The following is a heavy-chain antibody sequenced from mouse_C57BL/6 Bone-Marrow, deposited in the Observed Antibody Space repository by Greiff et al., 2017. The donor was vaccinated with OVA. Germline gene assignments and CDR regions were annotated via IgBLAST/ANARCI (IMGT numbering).Heavy chain of an antibody. CDR2: INTNSGST. D-gene: IGHD4-1*01. Sequence: QVQLQQPGAELVKPGASVKLSCKASGYTFTSYWMHWVKQRPGQGLEWIGMINTNSGSTNYNEKFKSKATLTVDKSSCTAYMQLSSLTSEDYAVFYCAVTNWDFDDWGQGTPLTVSS. CDR3: AVTNWDFDD. CDR1: GYTFTSYW. J-gene: IGHJ2*01. V-gene: IGHV1-64*01.